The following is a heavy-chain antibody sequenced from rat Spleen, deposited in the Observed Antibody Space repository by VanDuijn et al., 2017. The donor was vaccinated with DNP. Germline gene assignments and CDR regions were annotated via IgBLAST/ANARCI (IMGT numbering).Heavy chain of an antibody. V-gene: IGHV5-58*01. CDR3: ASWSPIAPISTSNY. Sequence: EVQLVETGGGLVQPGRSLKLSCVASGFTFSTYWMFWIRQAPGKGLEWVTSINADGGNTYYPDSVKGRFTISRDNAENTVYLQMNSLRSEDTATYFCASWSPIAPISTSNYWGQGVMVTVSS. CDR1: GFTFSTYW. D-gene: IGHD1-2*01. CDR2: INADGGNT. J-gene: IGHJ2*01.